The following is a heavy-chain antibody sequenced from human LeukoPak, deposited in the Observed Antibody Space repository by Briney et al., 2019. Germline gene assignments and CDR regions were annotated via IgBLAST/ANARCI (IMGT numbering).Heavy chain of an antibody. CDR2: INPNSGGT. CDR1: GYTFTGYY. D-gene: IGHD3-10*01. CDR3: ARAGLIIYYYMDV. Sequence: GASVKVSCKASGYTFTGYYMHWVRQAPGQGLEWMGWINPNSGGTNYAQKFQGRVTMTTDTSTSTAYMELRSLRSDDTVVYYCARAGLIIYYYMDVWGKGTTVTVSS. V-gene: IGHV1-2*02. J-gene: IGHJ6*03.